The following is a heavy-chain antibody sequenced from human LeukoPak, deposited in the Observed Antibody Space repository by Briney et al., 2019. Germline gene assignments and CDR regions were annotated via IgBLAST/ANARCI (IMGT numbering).Heavy chain of an antibody. CDR2: IYTSGST. Sequence: SQTLSLTCTVSGGSISSGSYYWSWIRQPAGKGLEWIWRIYTSGSTNYNPSLKSRVTISVDTSKNQFSLKLSSVTAADTAVYYCARDPSIEVAGTGFDYWGQGTLVTVSS. CDR3: ARDPSIEVAGTGFDY. J-gene: IGHJ4*02. CDR1: GGSISSGSYY. V-gene: IGHV4-61*02. D-gene: IGHD6-19*01.